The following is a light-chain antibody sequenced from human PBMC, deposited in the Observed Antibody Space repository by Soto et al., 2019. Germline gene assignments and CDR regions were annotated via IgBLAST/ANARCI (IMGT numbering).Light chain of an antibody. CDR2: GAS. CDR3: QQYGSLSWT. V-gene: IGKV3-15*01. CDR1: QSVSSN. J-gene: IGKJ1*01. Sequence: EIVMTQSPATLSVSPGERATLSCRASQSVSSNLAWYQQKPGQAPRLLIYGASTRATGIPARFSGSGSGTEFTLTISRLEPEDFEVYYCQQYGSLSWTFGQGTKVDIK.